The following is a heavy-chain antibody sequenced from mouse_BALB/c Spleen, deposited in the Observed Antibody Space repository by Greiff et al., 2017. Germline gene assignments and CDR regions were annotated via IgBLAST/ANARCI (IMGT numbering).Heavy chain of an antibody. CDR2: ISSGGSYT. CDR3: ARAGDYAWFAY. CDR1: GFTFSSYA. D-gene: IGHD2-4*01. J-gene: IGHJ3*01. V-gene: IGHV5-9-4*01. Sequence: EVKVVESGGGLVKPGGSLKFSCAASGFTFSSYAMSWVRQSPEKRLEWVAEISSGGSYTYYPDTVTGRLTISRDNAKNTLYLEMSSLRSEDTSMYYCARAGDYAWFAYWGQGTLVTVSA.